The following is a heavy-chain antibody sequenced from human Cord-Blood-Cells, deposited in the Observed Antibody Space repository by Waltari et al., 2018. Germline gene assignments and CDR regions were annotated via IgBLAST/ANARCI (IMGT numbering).Heavy chain of an antibody. CDR3: ARDRGVGGGVSFDY. CDR2: IKQDGSEK. V-gene: IGHV3-7*01. J-gene: IGHJ4*02. Sequence: EVQLVESGGGLVQPGGSLRLSCAASGSTFSSNWMSWARPAPGKGLGWVANIKQDGSEKYYVDSVKGRFTISRDNAKNSLYLQMNSLRAEDTAVYYCARDRGVGGGVSFDYWGQGTLVTVSS. CDR1: GSTFSSNW. D-gene: IGHD3-10*01.